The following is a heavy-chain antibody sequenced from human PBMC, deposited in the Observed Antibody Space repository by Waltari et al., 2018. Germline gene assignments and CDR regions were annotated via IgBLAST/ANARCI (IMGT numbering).Heavy chain of an antibody. CDR3: ASKEDSSGWSFFGY. CDR1: GGTFSRYD. CDR2: VIPIFGTA. D-gene: IGHD6-19*01. V-gene: IGHV1-69*05. Sequence: QVQMVQSGAEVKKHGSSVKVPGKDAGGTFSRYDISWVQQAPGQGLEWMGGVIPIFGTANYAQKFQGRVTITTDESTSTAYMELSSLRSEDTAVYYCASKEDSSGWSFFGYWGQGTLVTVSS. J-gene: IGHJ4*02.